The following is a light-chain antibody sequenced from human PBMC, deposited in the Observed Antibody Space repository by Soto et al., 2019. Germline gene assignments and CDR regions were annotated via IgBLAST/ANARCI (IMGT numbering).Light chain of an antibody. Sequence: DIQMTQSPSSLSASLGDRVTITCRASQTISTYVTWYQQKPGKAPKALISDASTLQSGVPSRFSGSGSGTDVTLIISSLQPEDVATYYCQQSFSSLLSFGGGTQVEIK. CDR3: QQSFSSLLS. CDR2: DAS. CDR1: QTISTY. V-gene: IGKV1-39*01. J-gene: IGKJ4*01.